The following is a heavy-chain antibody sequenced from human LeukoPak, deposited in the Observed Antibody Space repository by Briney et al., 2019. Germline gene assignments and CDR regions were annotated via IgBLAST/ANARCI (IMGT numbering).Heavy chain of an antibody. CDR1: GDSISSSNSY. J-gene: IGHJ4*02. V-gene: IGHV4-39*01. D-gene: IGHD3-10*01. CDR2: IYYSGNT. CDR3: AGHILLWFGGLDY. Sequence: PSETLSLTCTVSGDSISSSNSYWGWIRQPPGKGLEWIGSIYYSGNTYYNASLKSRVTISVDTSKNQFSLKLSSVTAADTAVYYCAGHILLWFGGLDYWGQGTLVTVSS.